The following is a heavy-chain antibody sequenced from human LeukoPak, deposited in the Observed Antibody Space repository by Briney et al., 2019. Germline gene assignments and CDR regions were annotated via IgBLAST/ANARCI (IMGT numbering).Heavy chain of an antibody. CDR2: ISSDESST. D-gene: IGHD6-19*01. V-gene: IGHV3-74*01. CDR1: GFTFSSYW. Sequence: GGSLRLSCAASGFTFSSYWMHWVRQAPGKGLVWVSRISSDESSTSYADSVKGRFTISRDNAKNTLYLQMNSLRAEDTAVYYCARGLQAARLAVADSWGQGTLVTVSS. CDR3: ARGLQAARLAVADS. J-gene: IGHJ5*02.